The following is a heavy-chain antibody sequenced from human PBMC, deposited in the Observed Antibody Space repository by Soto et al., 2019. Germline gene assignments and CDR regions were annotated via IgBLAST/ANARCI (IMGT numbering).Heavy chain of an antibody. D-gene: IGHD3-22*01. V-gene: IGHV1-18*01. CDR2: ISAYNGNT. J-gene: IGHJ4*02. CDR1: GYTFTSYG. Sequence: GASVKVSCKASGYTFTSYGISWVRQAPGQGLEWMGWISAYNGNTNYAQKLQGRVTMTTDTSTSTAYMELSSLRSEDTAVYYCAREGTDYYDSSGYGSDFDYWGQGTLVTVSS. CDR3: AREGTDYYDSSGYGSDFDY.